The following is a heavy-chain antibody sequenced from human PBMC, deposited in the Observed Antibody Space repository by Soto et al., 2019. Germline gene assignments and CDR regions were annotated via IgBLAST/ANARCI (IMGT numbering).Heavy chain of an antibody. CDR2: INWKSDI. CDR1: GFTFDDNA. D-gene: IGHD3-16*01. CDR3: AISQDRGGRTTFIY. Sequence: GGSLRLSCAVSGFTFDDNAMHWVRQAPEKGLKWVSGINWKSDIGYADSVKGRFTISRDNAENSLYLQMNSLRAEDTALYYCAISQDRGGRTTFIYWGQGTQVTVSS. V-gene: IGHV3-9*01. J-gene: IGHJ4*02.